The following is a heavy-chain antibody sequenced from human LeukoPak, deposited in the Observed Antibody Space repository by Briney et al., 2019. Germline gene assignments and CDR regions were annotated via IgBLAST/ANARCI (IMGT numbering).Heavy chain of an antibody. J-gene: IGHJ6*03. D-gene: IGHD1-26*01. V-gene: IGHV3-21*01. CDR3: ARAYSERYGLGYYYMDV. Sequence: GSLRLSCAASGFTFNRYSMNWVRQAPGKGLEWVSSISSSSSYIYYADSVKGRFTISRDNAKKSVYLQMNSLRAEDTAVYYCARAYSERYGLGYYYMDVWGKGTTVTISS. CDR2: ISSSSSYI. CDR1: GFTFNRYS.